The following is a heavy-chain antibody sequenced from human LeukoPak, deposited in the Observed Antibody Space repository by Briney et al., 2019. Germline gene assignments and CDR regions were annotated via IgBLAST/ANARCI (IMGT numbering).Heavy chain of an antibody. Sequence: SETLSLTCTVSGGSISSYYWSWIRKPPGKGLEWIGYVSYSGSTNYNSTLKSRATISVDTSKNQFSLKLSSVTAADTAVYYCARGYCSGGTCYRTFFDYWGQGTLVTVSS. V-gene: IGHV4-59*01. CDR3: ARGYCSGGTCYRTFFDY. CDR1: GGSISSYY. J-gene: IGHJ4*02. D-gene: IGHD2-15*01. CDR2: VSYSGST.